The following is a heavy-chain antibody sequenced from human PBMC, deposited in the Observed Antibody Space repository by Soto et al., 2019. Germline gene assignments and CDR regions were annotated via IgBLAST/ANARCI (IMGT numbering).Heavy chain of an antibody. CDR1: GFTFSSYG. J-gene: IGHJ4*02. CDR3: ARDRGRRYFDWLLAYYFDA. Sequence: QVQLVESGGGVVQPGRSLRLSCAASGFTFSSYGMHWVRQAPGKGLEWVAVIWYDGSNKYYADSVKGRFTISRDNSKNTLYLQMNSLRAEDTAVYYCARDRGRRYFDWLLAYYFDAWGQGTLFTVSA. V-gene: IGHV3-33*01. CDR2: IWYDGSNK. D-gene: IGHD3-9*01.